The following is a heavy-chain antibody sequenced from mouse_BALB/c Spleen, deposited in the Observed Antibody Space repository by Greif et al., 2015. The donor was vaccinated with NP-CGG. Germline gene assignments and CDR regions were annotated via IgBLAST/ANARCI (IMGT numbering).Heavy chain of an antibody. V-gene: IGHV1-26*01. CDR2: INPYDGGT. D-gene: IGHD1-1*01. CDR1: GYSFTGYT. Sequence: EVQLQQSGPELVKPGASMKISCKASGYSFTGYTMNWVKQSHGKNLEWIGLINPYDGGTSYNQKFKGKDTLTVDKSSSTAYMELLRLTAEDSAVYYCARGYGSSYWYCDVWGAGTTVTFSS. CDR3: ARGYGSSYWYCDV. J-gene: IGHJ1*01.